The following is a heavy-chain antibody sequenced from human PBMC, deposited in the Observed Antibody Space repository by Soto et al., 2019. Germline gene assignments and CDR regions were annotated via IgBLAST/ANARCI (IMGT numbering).Heavy chain of an antibody. V-gene: IGHV3-23*01. CDR1: GFTFSSYA. Sequence: GGSLRLSFAASGFTFSSYAMSWVRQAPWKGLEWVSAISGSGVSTYYADSVKGRFTISRDNSKNTLYLQMNSLRAEDTAVYYCAKCSALFPFDYWCQGTLVTVS. J-gene: IGHJ4*02. CDR3: AKCSALFPFDY. CDR2: ISGSGVST. D-gene: IGHD2-15*01.